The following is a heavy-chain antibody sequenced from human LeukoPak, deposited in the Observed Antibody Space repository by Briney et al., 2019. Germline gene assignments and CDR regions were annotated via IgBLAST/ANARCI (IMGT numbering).Heavy chain of an antibody. CDR2: INPNSGGT. CDR1: GYTFTGYY. CDR3: ARVVDILTGHDTALDY. J-gene: IGHJ4*02. V-gene: IGHV1-2*02. Sequence: ASVKVSCKASGYTFTGYYMHWVRQAPGQGLEWMGWINPNSGGTNYAQDFHGRVTMTRDTSISTAYMELSRLRSDDTAVYYCARVVDILTGHDTALDYWGQGTLVTVSS. D-gene: IGHD3-9*01.